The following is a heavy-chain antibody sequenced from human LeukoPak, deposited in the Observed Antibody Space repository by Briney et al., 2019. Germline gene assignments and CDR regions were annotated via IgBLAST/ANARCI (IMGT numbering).Heavy chain of an antibody. CDR2: ITGSGTST. J-gene: IGHJ4*02. V-gene: IGHV3-23*01. Sequence: PGGSLRLSCAASGFTFSYAMSWVRQAPGKGLEWVSAITGSGTSTYYADSVKGRFTTSRDNSKNTLYLQMNRLRAEDTAVYYCAKYISGWYYFDYWGQGTLVTVSS. D-gene: IGHD6-19*01. CDR3: AKYISGWYYFDY. CDR1: GFTFSYA.